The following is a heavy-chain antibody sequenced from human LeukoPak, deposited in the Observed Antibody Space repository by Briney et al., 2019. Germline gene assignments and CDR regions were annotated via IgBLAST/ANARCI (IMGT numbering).Heavy chain of an antibody. CDR2: ISAYNGYT. J-gene: IGHJ1*01. CDR1: GYTFTNYG. V-gene: IGHV1-18*01. CDR3: ARDKAVTTEVTQHFQH. Sequence: ASVKVSCKASGYTFTNYGFSWVRQAPGQGLKWMGWISAYNGYTDYAQKFQFRVTMTTDTSTSTAYMELRSLRSDDTAVYYCARDKAVTTEVTQHFQHWGQGTLVTVSS. D-gene: IGHD4-23*01.